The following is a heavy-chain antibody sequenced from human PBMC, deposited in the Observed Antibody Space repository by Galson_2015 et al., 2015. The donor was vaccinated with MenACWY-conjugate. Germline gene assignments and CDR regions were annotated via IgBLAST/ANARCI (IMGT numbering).Heavy chain of an antibody. V-gene: IGHV4-59*01. CDR3: ATYMVRGVMTYFEY. CDR2: IYYSGST. J-gene: IGHJ4*02. CDR1: AGSISSYY. Sequence: ETLSLTCTVSAGSISSYYWSWIRQPPGKGLEWIGYIYYSGSTNYNPSLKSRVTMSVDTSKNQFSLKLSSVTAADTAVYYCATYMVRGVMTYFEYWGQGTLVTVSS. D-gene: IGHD3-10*01.